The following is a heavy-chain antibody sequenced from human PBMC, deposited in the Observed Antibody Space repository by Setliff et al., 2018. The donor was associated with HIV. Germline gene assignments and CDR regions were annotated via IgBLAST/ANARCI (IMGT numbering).Heavy chain of an antibody. CDR3: ARLGYSGKGFDY. J-gene: IGHJ4*02. V-gene: IGHV4-4*07. CDR1: GGSINSFY. CDR2: IFASGNT. Sequence: PSETLSLTCTVSGGSINSFYWNWVRQPAGRGLEWIGRIFASGNTNYNPSLKSRVTMSVDTSKNQFSLNLTSVTAADTAVYYCARLGYSGKGFDYWGPGTLVTVSS. D-gene: IGHD1-26*01.